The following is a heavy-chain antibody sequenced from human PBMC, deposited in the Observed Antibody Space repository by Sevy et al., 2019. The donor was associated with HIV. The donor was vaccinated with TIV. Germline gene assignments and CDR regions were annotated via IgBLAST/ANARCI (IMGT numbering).Heavy chain of an antibody. CDR1: EFTFSSYA. CDR3: AKGFCSGATCPRDYYYYGMDV. Sequence: GGSLRLSCSASEFTFSSYAMSWVRQAPGKGLEWVSSISGSGRFTYYADFVKGRFFISRDNSKNTLSVQMNSLRAEDTAVYYCAKGFCSGATCPRDYYYYGMDVWGQGTTVTVSS. V-gene: IGHV3-23*01. J-gene: IGHJ6*02. D-gene: IGHD2-15*01. CDR2: ISGSGRFT.